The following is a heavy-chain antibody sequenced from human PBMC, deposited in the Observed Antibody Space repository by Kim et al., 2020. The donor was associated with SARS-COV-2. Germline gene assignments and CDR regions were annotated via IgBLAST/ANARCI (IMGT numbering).Heavy chain of an antibody. CDR2: MNPNSGNT. J-gene: IGHJ6*02. CDR1: GYTFTSYD. Sequence: ASVKVSCKASGYTFTSYDINWVRQATGQGLEWMGWMNPNSGNTGYAQKFQGRVTMTRNTSISTAYMELSSLRSEDTAVYYCARAPKYYDILTGYSHYYGMDVWGQGTTVTVSS. CDR3: ARAPKYYDILTGYSHYYGMDV. V-gene: IGHV1-8*01. D-gene: IGHD3-9*01.